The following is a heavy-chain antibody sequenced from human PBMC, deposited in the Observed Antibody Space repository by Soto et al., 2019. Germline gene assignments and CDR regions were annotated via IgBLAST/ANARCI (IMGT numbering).Heavy chain of an antibody. CDR2: ISAYNGNT. V-gene: IGHV1-18*04. CDR3: ARDHCSSTSCYSAVDY. J-gene: IGHJ4*02. D-gene: IGHD2-2*02. Sequence: QVQLVQYGAEVKKPGASVKVSCKASGYYFTSYGISWVRQAPGQGLEWMGWISAYNGNTNYAQNLQGRVTMTTDTSTSTAYMELRRLRSDDTAVYYCARDHCSSTSCYSAVDYWGQGTLVTVSS. CDR1: GYYFTSYG.